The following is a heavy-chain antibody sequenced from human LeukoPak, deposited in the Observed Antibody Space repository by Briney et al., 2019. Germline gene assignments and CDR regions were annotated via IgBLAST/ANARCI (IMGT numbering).Heavy chain of an antibody. V-gene: IGHV5-51*01. Sequence: GESLKISCKGSGYSFTNYWIGWVRQMPGKGLEWMGLIYPGNSETKYSPSFQGQVTISADKSISTAYLQWSSLKASDTAMYYCTRHQTRPSYNFVSTHYFYYYMDVWGRGTTVTVSS. CDR2: IYPGNSET. CDR1: GYSFTNYW. CDR3: TRHQTRPSYNFVSTHYFYYYMDV. D-gene: IGHD3-3*01. J-gene: IGHJ6*03.